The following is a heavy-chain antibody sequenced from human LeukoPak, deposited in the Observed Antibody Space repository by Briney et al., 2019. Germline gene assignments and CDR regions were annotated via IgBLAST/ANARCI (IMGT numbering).Heavy chain of an antibody. CDR1: GYTFTSYY. Sequence: ASVKVSCKASGYTFTSYYMHWVRQAPGQGLEWMGIINPSGGSTSYAQKFQGRVTMTRDMSTSTVYMELSSLRPEDTAVYYCARDRPVTPGFDYWGQGTLVTVSS. CDR3: ARDRPVTPGFDY. V-gene: IGHV1-46*01. D-gene: IGHD2-21*02. CDR2: INPSGGST. J-gene: IGHJ4*02.